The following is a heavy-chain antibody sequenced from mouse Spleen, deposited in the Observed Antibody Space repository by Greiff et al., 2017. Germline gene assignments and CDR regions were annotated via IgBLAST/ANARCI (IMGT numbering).Heavy chain of an antibody. V-gene: IGHV5-9*04. D-gene: IGHD1-1*02. CDR2: ISSGGGNT. J-gene: IGHJ4*01. CDR3: ARQGGNRAMDY. CDR1: GFTFSSYA. Sequence: EVKLVESGGGLVKLGGSLKLSCAASGFTFSSYAMSWVRQTPEKRLEWVATISSGGGNTYYPDSVKGRFTISRDNAKNTLYLQMSSLKSEDTAMYYCARQGGNRAMDYWGQGTSVTVSS.